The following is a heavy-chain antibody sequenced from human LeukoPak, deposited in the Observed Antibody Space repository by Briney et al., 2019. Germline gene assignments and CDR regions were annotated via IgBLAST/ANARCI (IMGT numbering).Heavy chain of an antibody. CDR2: ISAYNGNT. CDR1: GYTFTSYG. J-gene: IGHJ4*02. Sequence: ASVKVSCKASGYTFTSYGISWARQAPGQGLEWMGWISAYNGNTNYAQKLQGRVTMTTDTSTSTAYMELRGLRSDDTAVYYCARGLYDISPFDYWGQGTLVTVSS. V-gene: IGHV1-18*01. CDR3: ARGLYDISPFDY. D-gene: IGHD3-9*01.